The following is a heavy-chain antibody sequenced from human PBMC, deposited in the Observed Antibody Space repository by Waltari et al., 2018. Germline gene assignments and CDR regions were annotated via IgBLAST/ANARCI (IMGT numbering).Heavy chain of an antibody. Sequence: QMQLVESGGGVVQPGGSRRLTWVASGFTFSSYGMHWVRQAPGKGLEGVAFIRYDGSNAYYADSVKGRFTISRDNSKNTLSLHMNSLRPEDTAVYYCSGGEVTGTDFWGQGTLVTVSS. CDR1: GFTFSSYG. CDR2: IRYDGSNA. V-gene: IGHV3-30*02. J-gene: IGHJ4*02. CDR3: SGGEVTGTDF. D-gene: IGHD6-19*01.